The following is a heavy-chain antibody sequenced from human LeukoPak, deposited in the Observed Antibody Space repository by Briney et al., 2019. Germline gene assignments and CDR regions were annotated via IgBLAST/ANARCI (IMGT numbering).Heavy chain of an antibody. Sequence: GGSLRLSCAASGFTFDDYAMHWVRQAPGKGQEWVSGISWNSGSIGYADSVKGRFTISRDNAKNSLYLQMNSLRAEDTALYYCALGGDNDYWGQGTLVTVSS. V-gene: IGHV3-9*01. CDR2: ISWNSGSI. CDR3: ALGGDNDY. J-gene: IGHJ4*02. CDR1: GFTFDDYA. D-gene: IGHD4-23*01.